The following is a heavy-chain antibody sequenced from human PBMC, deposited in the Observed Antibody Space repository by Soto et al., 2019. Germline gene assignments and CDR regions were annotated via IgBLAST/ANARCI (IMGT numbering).Heavy chain of an antibody. CDR3: ARDLSSSSWYRQQYYYYYGMDV. CDR1: GGTFSSYA. Sequence: SVKVSCKASGGTFSSYAISWVRQAPGQGLEWMGGIIPIFGTANYAQKFQGRVTITADESTSTAYMELSSLRSEDTAVYYCARDLSSSSWYRQQYYYYYGMDVWGQGTTVTVSS. CDR2: IIPIFGTA. D-gene: IGHD6-13*01. J-gene: IGHJ6*02. V-gene: IGHV1-69*13.